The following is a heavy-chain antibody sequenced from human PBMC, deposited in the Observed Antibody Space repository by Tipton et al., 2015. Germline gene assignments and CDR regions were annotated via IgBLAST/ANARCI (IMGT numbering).Heavy chain of an antibody. CDR1: GYTFTNYG. J-gene: IGHJ4*02. D-gene: IGHD2-15*01. CDR2: ISAHNGNT. Sequence: QSGAEVKKPGASVKVSCKASGYTFTNYGFSWVRQAPGQGLEWMGWISAHNGNTNYAQKFLGRVTVTTDASTNTAYMELRTLRSDDTAVYYCARENSMWYPYFDYWGQGTLVTVSS. CDR3: ARENSMWYPYFDY. V-gene: IGHV1-18*01.